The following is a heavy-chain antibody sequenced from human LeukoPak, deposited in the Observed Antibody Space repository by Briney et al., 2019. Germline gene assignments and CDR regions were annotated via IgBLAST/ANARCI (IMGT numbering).Heavy chain of an antibody. CDR3: ARSQLARLEVLPLAKFYFYMDV. Sequence: ASVKVSCKASGYTFIYYYIHWVRQAPAQGLEWMGWINPKSGDKKYAQNFPRRVTMTRDTSISTAYMELSRLTSDATAVYFCARSQLARLEVLPLAKFYFYMDVWGKGTTVTVSS. CDR1: GYTFIYYY. CDR2: INPKSGDK. V-gene: IGHV1-2*02. D-gene: IGHD2-2*01. J-gene: IGHJ6*03.